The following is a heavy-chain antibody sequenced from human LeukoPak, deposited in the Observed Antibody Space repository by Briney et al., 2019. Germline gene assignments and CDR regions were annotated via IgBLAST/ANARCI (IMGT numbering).Heavy chain of an antibody. CDR3: AKGHSGSYLYYFDY. D-gene: IGHD1-26*01. CDR2: ISSGSSAI. J-gene: IGHJ4*02. V-gene: IGHV3-21*04. CDR1: GFTFSSYS. Sequence: PGGSLRLSCAASGFTFSSYSMNWVRQAPGKGLEWVSSISSGSSAIYYADSVKGRITISRDNAKNSLFLQMNSLRAEDTAVYYCAKGHSGSYLYYFDYWGQGTLVTVSS.